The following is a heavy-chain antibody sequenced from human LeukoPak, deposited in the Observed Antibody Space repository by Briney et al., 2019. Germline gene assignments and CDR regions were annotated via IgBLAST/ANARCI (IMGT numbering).Heavy chain of an antibody. CDR1: GFTFSSCS. J-gene: IGHJ6*02. CDR3: ARDGGSSTKEPTGGYYYYGMDV. D-gene: IGHD1-1*01. V-gene: IGHV3-21*04. CDR2: ISSSSSHI. Sequence: GGSLRLSCAASGFTFSSCSMNWVRQAPGKGLEWVSSISSSSSHIYYADSVKGRFTISRDNAKNSLFLQMNSLRVEDTAVYYCARDGGSSTKEPTGGYYYYGMDVWGQGTTVTVSS.